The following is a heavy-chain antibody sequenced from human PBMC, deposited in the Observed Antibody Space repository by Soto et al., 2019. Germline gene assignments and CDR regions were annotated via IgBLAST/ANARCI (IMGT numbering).Heavy chain of an antibody. CDR1: GFTFSSYS. CDR3: ARDGGYCSSTSCYAGVDRYYYYMDV. Sequence: GGSLRLSCAASGFTFSSYSMNWVRQAPGKGLEWVSSISSSSSYIYYADSVKGRFTISRDNAKNSLYLQMNSLRAEDTAVYYCARDGGYCSSTSCYAGVDRYYYYMDVWGKGTTVTVSS. V-gene: IGHV3-21*01. D-gene: IGHD2-2*01. CDR2: ISSSSSYI. J-gene: IGHJ6*03.